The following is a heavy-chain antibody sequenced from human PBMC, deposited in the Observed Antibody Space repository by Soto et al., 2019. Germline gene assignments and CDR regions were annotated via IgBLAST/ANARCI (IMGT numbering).Heavy chain of an antibody. CDR3: ESALVPDAATPPTPFDA. Sequence: PSETLSLTCAVYGGSFSGYYWSWIRQPPGKGLEWIGEINHSGSTNYNPSLKSRATISVDTSKNQFSLKLTSVTAADTAVYYCESALVPDAATPPTPFDAWGQGTLLTFSA. CDR2: INHSGST. CDR1: GGSFSGYY. D-gene: IGHD2-15*01. V-gene: IGHV4-34*01. J-gene: IGHJ5*02.